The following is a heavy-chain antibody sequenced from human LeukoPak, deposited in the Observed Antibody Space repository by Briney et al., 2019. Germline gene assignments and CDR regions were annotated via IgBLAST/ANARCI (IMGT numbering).Heavy chain of an antibody. CDR2: IYYSGST. CDR1: GGSISSGDYY. V-gene: IGHV4-30-4*01. D-gene: IGHD1-1*01. J-gene: IGHJ4*02. Sequence: SETLSLTCAVSGGSISSGDYYWSWIRQPPGKGLEWIGYIYYSGSTYYNPSLKSRVTISVDTSKNQFSLMLSSVTAADTAVYYCARHGVHQNYDYWGQGTLVTVSS. CDR3: ARHGVHQNYDY.